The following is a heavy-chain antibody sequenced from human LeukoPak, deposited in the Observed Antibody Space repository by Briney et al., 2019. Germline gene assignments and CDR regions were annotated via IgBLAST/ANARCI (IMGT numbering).Heavy chain of an antibody. D-gene: IGHD1-20*01. CDR3: ATAYNWNGPAPFDY. Sequence: GASVKVSCKASGGTFSSYAISWVRQAPGQGLEWMGGIIPIFGTANYAQKFQGRVTITADKSTSTAYMELSSLRSEDTAVYYCATAYNWNGPAPFDYWGQGTLVTVSS. V-gene: IGHV1-69*06. CDR2: IIPIFGTA. J-gene: IGHJ4*02. CDR1: GGTFSSYA.